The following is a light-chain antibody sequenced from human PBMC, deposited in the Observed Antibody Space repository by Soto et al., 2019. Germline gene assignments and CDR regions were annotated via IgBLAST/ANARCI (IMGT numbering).Light chain of an antibody. J-gene: IGKJ4*01. CDR3: QQYGSSPLT. V-gene: IGKV3-20*01. Sequence: EIVLTQSPGTLSLSPGERATLSCGASQSVNSNSLAWYQQKPGQAPRLLFYAASNRATGVPDRFSGSGSGTDFTLTISRLEPDDFAVYHCQQYGSSPLTFGGGTKVEIK. CDR2: AAS. CDR1: QSVNSNS.